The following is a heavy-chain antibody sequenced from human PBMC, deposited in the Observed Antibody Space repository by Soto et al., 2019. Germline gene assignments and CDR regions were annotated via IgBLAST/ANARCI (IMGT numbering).Heavy chain of an antibody. CDR2: IYYSGST. D-gene: IGHD1-26*01. CDR1: GGSISSGDYY. J-gene: IGHJ6*02. Sequence: SETLSLTCTVSGGSISSGDYYWSWIRQPPGKGLEWIGYIYYSGSTYYNPSLKSRVTISVDTSKNQFSLKLSSVTAADTAVYYCASDIQGGAHIYYYYGMDDWGQGTTVTVSS. CDR3: ASDIQGGAHIYYYYGMDD. V-gene: IGHV4-30-4*01.